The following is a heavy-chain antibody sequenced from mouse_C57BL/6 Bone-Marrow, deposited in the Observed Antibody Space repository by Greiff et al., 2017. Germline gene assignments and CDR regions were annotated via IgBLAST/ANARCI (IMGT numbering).Heavy chain of an antibody. CDR1: GYTFTSYW. CDR3: ARRDYSNYLPDY. D-gene: IGHD2-5*01. CDR2: IYPGSGST. Sequence: QVQLQQPGAELVKPGASVKMSCKASGYTFTSYWITWVKQRPGQGLEWIGDIYPGSGSTNYNEKFKSKATLTVDTSSSTAYMQLSSLTSEDSAVYYCARRDYSNYLPDYWGQGTTLTVSS. J-gene: IGHJ2*01. V-gene: IGHV1-55*01.